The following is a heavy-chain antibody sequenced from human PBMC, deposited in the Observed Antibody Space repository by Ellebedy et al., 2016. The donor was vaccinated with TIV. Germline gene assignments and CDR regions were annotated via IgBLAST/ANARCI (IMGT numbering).Heavy chain of an antibody. J-gene: IGHJ4*02. V-gene: IGHV2-70*11. CDR1: GFSLSTTRVS. CDR3: ARTDGSGWAFDS. Sequence: SGPTLVKPTQTLTLTCTFSGFSLSTTRVSVSWIRQPPGKALEWLARIDWDDDKYFNTSLRTRLTISKDTSKNQVVRTMTNMDPVDTATYYCARTDGSGWAFDSWGQGTLVTVSS. CDR2: IDWDDDK. D-gene: IGHD6-19*01.